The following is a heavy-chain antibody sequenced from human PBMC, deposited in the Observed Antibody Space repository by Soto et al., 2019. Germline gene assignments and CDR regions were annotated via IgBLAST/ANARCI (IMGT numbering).Heavy chain of an antibody. CDR2: IKEDGTAK. J-gene: IGHJ4*02. V-gene: IGHV3-7*01. D-gene: IGHD3-22*01. CDR3: TTDRGYLTFDY. Sequence: LRLSCGASGFTVSNSWMNWVRQAPGKGLEWVANIKEDGTAKYYLDSVKGRFTVSGDNVKNSLYLQMNSLRAEDTAMYYCTTDRGYLTFDYWGPGTLVTVSS. CDR1: GFTVSNSW.